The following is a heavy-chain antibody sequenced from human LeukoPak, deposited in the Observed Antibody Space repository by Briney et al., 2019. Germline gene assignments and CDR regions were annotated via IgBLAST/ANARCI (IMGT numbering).Heavy chain of an antibody. J-gene: IGHJ4*02. CDR2: ISGSGGST. V-gene: IGHV3-23*01. D-gene: IGHD4-17*01. CDR3: AKVPTTVTTGRRPYYFDY. CDR1: GFTFSSYA. Sequence: PGGSLRLSCAASGFTFSSYAMSWVRQAPGKGLEWVSAISGSGGSTYYADSVKGRFTISRDNSKNTLYLQMNSLRAEDTAVYYCAKVPTTVTTGRRPYYFDYWGQGTLVTVSS.